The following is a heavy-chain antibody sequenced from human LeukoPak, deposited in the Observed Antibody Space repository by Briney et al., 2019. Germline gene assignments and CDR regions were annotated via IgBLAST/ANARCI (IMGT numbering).Heavy chain of an antibody. CDR1: GFTFSSYE. Sequence: GGSLRLSCAASGFTFSSYEMNWVRQAPGKGLEWVSYISSSGSTIYYADSVKGRFTISRDNAKNSLYLQMNSLRAEDTAVYYCAREVGGSHVTFFASWFDPWGQGTLVTVSS. D-gene: IGHD1-26*01. J-gene: IGHJ5*02. V-gene: IGHV3-48*03. CDR2: ISSSGSTI. CDR3: AREVGGSHVTFFASWFDP.